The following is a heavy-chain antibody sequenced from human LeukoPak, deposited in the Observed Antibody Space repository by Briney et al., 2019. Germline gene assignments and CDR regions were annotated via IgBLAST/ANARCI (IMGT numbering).Heavy chain of an antibody. D-gene: IGHD4-17*01. CDR1: GFTFSTYW. Sequence: PGGSLRLSCAASGFTFSTYWMHWVRQAPGKGLVWVSRINGDGTSTSTSYADSVKGRFTISRDNAKNTLYLHMNTLRAEDTAVYYCARDRLYGAPDYWGQGTLVTVSS. J-gene: IGHJ4*02. V-gene: IGHV3-74*01. CDR3: ARDRLYGAPDY. CDR2: INGDGTSTST.